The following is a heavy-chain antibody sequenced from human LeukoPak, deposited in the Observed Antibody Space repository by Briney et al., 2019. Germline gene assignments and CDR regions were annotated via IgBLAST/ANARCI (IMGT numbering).Heavy chain of an antibody. Sequence: GGSLRLSCAASGFTFSSYGMHWVRQAPGKGLEWVAFIGYVGNNKYYPDSVKGRFTISRDISKNTLYLQMNSLRAEDTAVYYCARDEDERCSSTSCSKFDYWGQGTLVTVSS. CDR2: IGYVGNNK. CDR1: GFTFSSYG. V-gene: IGHV3-30*02. D-gene: IGHD2-2*01. CDR3: ARDEDERCSSTSCSKFDY. J-gene: IGHJ4*02.